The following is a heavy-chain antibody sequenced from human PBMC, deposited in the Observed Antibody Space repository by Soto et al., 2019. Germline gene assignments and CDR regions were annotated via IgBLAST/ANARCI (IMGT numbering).Heavy chain of an antibody. V-gene: IGHV4-59*01. CDR1: GGSIRSYY. CDR2: IYYSGST. J-gene: IGHJ4*02. Sequence: QVQLQESGPGLVKPSATLSLTCTVSGGSIRSYYWSWIRQPPGKGLEWIGYIYYSGSTNYNPSLKSRVTRSVDTSKNQFSLKLSSVTAADTAVYYCARVWVYDFDYWGQGTLVTVSS. D-gene: IGHD2-8*01. CDR3: ARVWVYDFDY.